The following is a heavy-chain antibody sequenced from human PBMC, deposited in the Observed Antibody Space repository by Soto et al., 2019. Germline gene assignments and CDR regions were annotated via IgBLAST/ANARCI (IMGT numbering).Heavy chain of an antibody. CDR3: VRERTIFGVAPGGGVDV. CDR2: IYHTATT. V-gene: IGHV4-30-2*01. Sequence: SETLSLTCAVSGGSISTSDYSWSWIRQPPGRGLEWLGSIYHTATTHYIPSLKNRLTMSLDKSKNQFSLDLTSVTAADTALYYCVRERTIFGVAPGGGVDVWGQGTTVTVSS. D-gene: IGHD3-3*01. J-gene: IGHJ6*02. CDR1: GGSISTSDYS.